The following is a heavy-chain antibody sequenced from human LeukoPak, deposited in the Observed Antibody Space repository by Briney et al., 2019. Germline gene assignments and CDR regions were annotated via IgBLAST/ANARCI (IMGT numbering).Heavy chain of an antibody. J-gene: IGHJ3*02. D-gene: IGHD5-12*01. CDR3: ASSMPSGYVGDDAFDI. V-gene: IGHV6-1*01. CDR2: TYYRSKWYN. CDR1: GDSVSSNSAA. Sequence: SQTLSLTCAISGDSVSSNSAAWNWIRQSPSRGLEWLGRTYYRSKWYNDYAVSVKSRITINPDTSKNQFSLQLNSVTPEDTAVYYCASSMPSGYVGDDAFDIWGQGTMVTVSS.